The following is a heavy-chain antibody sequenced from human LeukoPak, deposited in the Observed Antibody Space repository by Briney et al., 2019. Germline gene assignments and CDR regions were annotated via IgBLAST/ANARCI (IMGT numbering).Heavy chain of an antibody. CDR1: GFTFNSYA. CDR3: ARDRSVVPTAVWYYFDH. V-gene: IGHV3-30-3*01. J-gene: IGHJ4*02. CDR2: ISYDGNNK. Sequence: HPGGSLRLSCAASGFTFNSYAMHWVRQAPGKGLEWVAIISYDGNNKYYADSVKGRFTISRDNSKNTLYLQMNSLRPEDTAVYYCARDRSVVPTAVWYYFDHWGQGTLVTVSS. D-gene: IGHD2-2*01.